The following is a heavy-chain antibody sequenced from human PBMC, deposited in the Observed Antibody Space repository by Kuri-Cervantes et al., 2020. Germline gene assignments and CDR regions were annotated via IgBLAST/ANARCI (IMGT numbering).Heavy chain of an antibody. D-gene: IGHD2-21*02. CDR2: INHSRST. J-gene: IGHJ4*02. CDR3: ARGWGVVVTKY. Sequence: SETLSLTCAVYGGSFSGYYWSWIRQPPGKGLEWIGEINHSRSTNYNPSLKSRVTISVDTSKNQFSLKLSSVTAADTAVYYCARGWGVVVTKYWGQGTLVTVSS. CDR1: GGSFSGYY. V-gene: IGHV4-34*01.